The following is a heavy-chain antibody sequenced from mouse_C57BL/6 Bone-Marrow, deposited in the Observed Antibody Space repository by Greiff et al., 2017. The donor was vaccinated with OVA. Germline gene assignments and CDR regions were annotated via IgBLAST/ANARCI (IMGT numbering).Heavy chain of an antibody. V-gene: IGHV7-1*01. CDR3: ARDAGYSNYGVSMDY. CDR1: GFTFSDFY. Sequence: EVKLVESGGGLVQSGRSLRLSCATSGFTFSDFYMEWVRQAPGKGLEWIAASRNKANDYTTEYSASVKGRFIVSRDTSQSILYLQMNALRAEDTAIYYCARDAGYSNYGVSMDYWGQGTSVTVSS. CDR2: SRNKANDYTT. J-gene: IGHJ4*01. D-gene: IGHD2-5*01.